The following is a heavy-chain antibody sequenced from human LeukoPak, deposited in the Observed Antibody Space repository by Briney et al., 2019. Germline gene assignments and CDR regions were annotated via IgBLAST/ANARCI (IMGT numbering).Heavy chain of an antibody. CDR2: IKSKTDGGTT. CDR3: ITFSMIVVVITT. V-gene: IGHV3-15*01. Sequence: GGSLRLSCAASGFTFSNAWMSWVRQAPGKGLEWVGRIKSKTDGGTTDYAAPVKGRFTISRDDSKNTLFLQMNSLKTEDTAVYYCITFSMIVVVITTWGQGTLVTVSS. J-gene: IGHJ4*02. CDR1: GFTFSNAW. D-gene: IGHD3-22*01.